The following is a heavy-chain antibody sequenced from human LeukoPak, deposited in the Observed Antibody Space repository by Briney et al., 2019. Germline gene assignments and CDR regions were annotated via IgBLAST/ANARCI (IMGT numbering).Heavy chain of an antibody. Sequence: PGGSLRLSCEASGFTFSDYYMSWIRQAPGKGLEWVSYISSSSSYTNYAESVKGRFTISRDNAKNSLYLQMNSLRAEDTAVYYCARDFGELLFGMDVWGQGTTVTVS. J-gene: IGHJ6*02. CDR2: ISSSSSYT. CDR3: ARDFGELLFGMDV. V-gene: IGHV3-11*05. CDR1: GFTFSDYY. D-gene: IGHD3-10*01.